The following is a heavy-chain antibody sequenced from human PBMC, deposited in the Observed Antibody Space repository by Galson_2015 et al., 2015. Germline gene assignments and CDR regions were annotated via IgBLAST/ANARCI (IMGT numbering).Heavy chain of an antibody. J-gene: IGHJ5*02. Sequence: SLRLSCAASGFTFSSYAMHWVRQAPGKGLEWVAVISYDGSNKYYADSVKGRFTISRDNSKNTLYLQMNSLRAEDTAVYYCARVYIGNWFDPWGQGTLVTVSS. CDR3: ARVYIGNWFDP. D-gene: IGHD2-2*02. V-gene: IGHV3-30*14. CDR1: GFTFSSYA. CDR2: ISYDGSNK.